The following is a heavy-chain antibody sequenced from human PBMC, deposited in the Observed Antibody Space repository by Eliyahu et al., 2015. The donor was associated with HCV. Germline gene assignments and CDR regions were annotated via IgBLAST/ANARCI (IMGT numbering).Heavy chain of an antibody. CDR3: ARGRAYYYGSGSYGAFDY. Sequence: QVQLQQWGAGLLKPSETLSLTCAVYGGSFSGYYWSWIRQPPGKGLEWIGEINHSGSTNYNPSLKSRVTISVDTSKNQFSLKLSSVTAADTAVYYCARGRAYYYGSGSYGAFDYWGQGTLVTVSS. CDR2: INHSGST. V-gene: IGHV4-34*01. CDR1: GGSFSGYY. D-gene: IGHD3-10*01. J-gene: IGHJ4*02.